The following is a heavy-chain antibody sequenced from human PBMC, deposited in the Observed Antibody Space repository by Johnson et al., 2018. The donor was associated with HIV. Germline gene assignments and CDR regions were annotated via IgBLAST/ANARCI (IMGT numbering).Heavy chain of an antibody. J-gene: IGHJ3*01. D-gene: IGHD1-26*01. CDR1: GFTFDDYA. CDR3: AKESKWESRTPHAFDF. CDR2: ITWDGGST. Sequence: VQLVESGGVVVQPGGSLRLSCAASGFTFDDYAMHWVRQAPGKGLEWVSLITWDGGSTFYADSVKGRFTISRDNSKNTLFLQMKSLRAEDTAVYYCAKESKWESRTPHAFDFWGQGTVVTVSS. V-gene: IGHV3-43D*03.